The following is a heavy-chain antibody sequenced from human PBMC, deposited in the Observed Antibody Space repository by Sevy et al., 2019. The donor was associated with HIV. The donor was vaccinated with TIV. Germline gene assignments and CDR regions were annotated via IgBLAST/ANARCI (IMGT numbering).Heavy chain of an antibody. J-gene: IGHJ3*01. D-gene: IGHD6-13*01. Sequence: ASVKVSCRTSGYNFIDYYIHWVRQAPGQGLEWMGRINPHSGVTKYAQNFQDRVTMTRDTSISTAYMDLSRLKIDDTALYYCAREMENSNWXDAIGLWGQGTMVTVSS. CDR1: GYNFIDYY. V-gene: IGHV1-2*06. CDR2: INPHSGVT. CDR3: AREMENSNWXDAIGL.